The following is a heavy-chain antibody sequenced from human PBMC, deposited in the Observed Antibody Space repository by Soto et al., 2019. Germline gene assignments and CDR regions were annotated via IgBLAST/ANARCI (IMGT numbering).Heavy chain of an antibody. CDR3: ARGHSSGWYYFDY. Sequence: QVQLVESGGGVVQPGRSLRLSCAASGFTFSPYAMYWVRQAPGKGLEWVAVISSDGSETYYADSVKGRFTISRDISKNTLYLQMDSLRPEDTAVYYCARGHSSGWYYFDYWGQGALVTVSS. D-gene: IGHD6-19*01. CDR2: ISSDGSET. J-gene: IGHJ4*02. V-gene: IGHV3-30-3*01. CDR1: GFTFSPYA.